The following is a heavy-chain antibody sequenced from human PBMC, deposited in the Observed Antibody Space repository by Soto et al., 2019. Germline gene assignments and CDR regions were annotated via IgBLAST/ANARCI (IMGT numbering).Heavy chain of an antibody. Sequence: SDTPYPTCTVSGGAIGIYFWSWIRQRPGPGMEWIGYIYYSGSTNYHPSLKSRVTISVDTSKNQFSLKLSSVTAADTAVYDWSRRRILEPNMFDPRGQGTLVTGSS. CDR1: GGAIGIYF. D-gene: IGHD2-15*01. V-gene: IGHV4-59*01. CDR3: SRRRILEPNMFDP. J-gene: IGHJ5*02. CDR2: IYYSGST.